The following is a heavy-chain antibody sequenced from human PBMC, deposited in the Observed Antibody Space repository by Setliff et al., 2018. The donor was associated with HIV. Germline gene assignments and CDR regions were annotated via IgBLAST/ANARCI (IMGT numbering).Heavy chain of an antibody. CDR2: ISSNGGST. V-gene: IGHV3-64*01. CDR3: AKDGSGWSQH. CDR1: GFSFSTHD. J-gene: IGHJ1*01. D-gene: IGHD6-19*01. Sequence: GGSLRLSCAASGFSFSTHDMNWVRQAPGKGLEYVSAISSNGGSTYYANSVKGRFTISRDNSKNSLYLQMNSLRAEDTAVYYCAKDGSGWSQHWGQGTLVTVSS.